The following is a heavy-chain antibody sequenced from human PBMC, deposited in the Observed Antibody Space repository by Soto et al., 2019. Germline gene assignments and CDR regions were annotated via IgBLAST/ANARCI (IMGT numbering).Heavy chain of an antibody. Sequence: ASVKVSCKASGGTFSSYAISWVRQAPGQGLEWMGGIIPIFGTANYAQKFQGRVTITADKSTSTAYMELSSLRSEDTAVYYCARGHHXTRDGYNFQSYYYGMDVWGQGTTVTVSS. CDR2: IIPIFGTA. V-gene: IGHV1-69*06. D-gene: IGHD5-12*01. J-gene: IGHJ6*02. CDR1: GGTFSSYA. CDR3: ARGHHXTRDGYNFQSYYYGMDV.